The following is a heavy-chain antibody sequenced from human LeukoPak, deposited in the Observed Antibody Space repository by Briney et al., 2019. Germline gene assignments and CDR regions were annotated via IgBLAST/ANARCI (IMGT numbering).Heavy chain of an antibody. V-gene: IGHV4-61*02. J-gene: IGHJ3*02. CDR3: ARGRRRFLEWLLGSFAFDI. Sequence: SETLSLTCTVPGGSISSGSYYWSWIRQPAGKGLEWIGRIYSSGSTNYNPSLKSRVTISVDTSKNQFSLKLSSVTAADTAVYYCARGRRRFLEWLLGSFAFDIWGQGTMVTVSS. CDR2: IYSSGST. CDR1: GGSISSGSYY. D-gene: IGHD3-3*01.